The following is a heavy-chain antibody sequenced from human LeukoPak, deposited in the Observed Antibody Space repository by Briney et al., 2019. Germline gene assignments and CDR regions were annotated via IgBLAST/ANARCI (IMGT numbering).Heavy chain of an antibody. CDR1: GFTFSSYA. V-gene: IGHV3-23*01. Sequence: PGGSLRLSCAASGFTFSSYAMSWVRQAPGKGLEWVSAISGSGGSTYYADSVKGRFTISRDNSKNTLYLQMNSLRAEDTAVYYCATHIGGEVVPAAISIGIRRVDAFDIWGQGTMVTVSS. D-gene: IGHD2-2*01. J-gene: IGHJ3*02. CDR3: ATHIGGEVVPAAISIGIRRVDAFDI. CDR2: ISGSGGST.